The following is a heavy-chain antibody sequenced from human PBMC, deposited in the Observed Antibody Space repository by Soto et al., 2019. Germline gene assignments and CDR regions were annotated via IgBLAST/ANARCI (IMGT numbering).Heavy chain of an antibody. CDR3: ATSPRIAAAGHFDY. J-gene: IGHJ4*02. CDR1: GGSISSGGYY. D-gene: IGHD6-13*01. CDR2: IYYSGST. V-gene: IGHV4-31*03. Sequence: SETLSLTCTVSGGSISSGGYYWSWIRQHPEKGLEWIGYIYYSGSTYYNPSLKSRVTISVDTSKNQFSLKLSSVTAADTAVYYCATSPRIAAAGHFDYWGQGTLVTVSS.